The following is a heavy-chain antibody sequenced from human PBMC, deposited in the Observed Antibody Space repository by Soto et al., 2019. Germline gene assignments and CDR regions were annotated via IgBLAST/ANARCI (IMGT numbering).Heavy chain of an antibody. CDR1: GFTFSGYW. D-gene: IGHD3-10*01. CDR2: IHQNGTER. J-gene: IGHJ4*02. Sequence: EVQLVESGGGLVHPGGSLRLSCVGSGFTFSGYWMHWVRQAPGKGLECVANIHQNGTERYYVDSVKGRFTISRDNAKNSLYLHMNSLRAEDTAVYYCLGSGSFSLWGQGTLVTVSS. CDR3: LGSGSFSL. V-gene: IGHV3-7*01.